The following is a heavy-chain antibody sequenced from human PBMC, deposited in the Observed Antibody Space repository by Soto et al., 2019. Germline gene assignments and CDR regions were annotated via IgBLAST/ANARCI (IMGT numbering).Heavy chain of an antibody. Sequence: EVQLLESGGDLVQPGGSLRLSCAASGFTFSSYAMSWVRQAPGKGPEWVSSMSGSGDNTYYADSVKGRFIISRDNSKNALYLQMSSLRVDDTAVYSCAKGRTYNYANYFDPWGQGTLVTVPS. J-gene: IGHJ5*02. D-gene: IGHD1-1*01. CDR1: GFTFSSYA. V-gene: IGHV3-23*01. CDR2: MSGSGDNT. CDR3: AKGRTYNYANYFDP.